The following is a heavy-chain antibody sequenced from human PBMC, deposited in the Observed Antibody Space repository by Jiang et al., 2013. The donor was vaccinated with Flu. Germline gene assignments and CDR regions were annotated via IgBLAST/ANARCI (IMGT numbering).Heavy chain of an antibody. CDR1: GGAVSNPG. J-gene: IGHJ4*02. V-gene: IGHV1-69*06. D-gene: IGHD1-14*01. Sequence: VQLVESGAEVKKPGSSVKVSCKASGGAVSNPGINWVRQAPGQGLEWMGGIIPFFDTRRYAQKFQGRVTITADISTTTVYMEVSSLGSEDTAIYYCACSPRGGNVEPPWDYWGQGTLVTVSS. CDR2: IIPFFDTR. CDR3: ACSPRGGNVEPPWDY.